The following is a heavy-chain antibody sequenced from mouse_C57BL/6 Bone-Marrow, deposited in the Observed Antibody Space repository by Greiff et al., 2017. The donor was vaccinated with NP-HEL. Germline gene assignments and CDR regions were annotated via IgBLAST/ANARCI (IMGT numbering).Heavy chain of an antibody. CDR1: GFSLTSYA. Sequence: QVQLQQSGPGLVAPSQSLSITCTVSGFSLTSYAISWVRQPPGKGLEWLGVIWTGGGTNYNSALKSRLSISKDNSKSQVFLKMNSLQTDDTARYYCASHYGSSYSYWYFDVWGTGTTVTVSS. J-gene: IGHJ1*03. CDR2: IWTGGGT. D-gene: IGHD1-1*01. CDR3: ASHYGSSYSYWYFDV. V-gene: IGHV2-9-1*01.